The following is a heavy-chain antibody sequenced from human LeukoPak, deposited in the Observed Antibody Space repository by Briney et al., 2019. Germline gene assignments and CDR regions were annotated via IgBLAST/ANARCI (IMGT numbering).Heavy chain of an antibody. D-gene: IGHD4-23*01. J-gene: IGHJ4*02. CDR1: GFTFSSYG. Sequence: TGGSLRLSCAASGFTFSSYGMHWVRQAPGKGLEWVAFIGYDGSKMYYVDSVKGRFTISRDNSENTLYLRMNSLRAEDTAVYYCARASTVVTLDYWGQGTLVTVSS. CDR2: IGYDGSKM. CDR3: ARASTVVTLDY. V-gene: IGHV3-30*02.